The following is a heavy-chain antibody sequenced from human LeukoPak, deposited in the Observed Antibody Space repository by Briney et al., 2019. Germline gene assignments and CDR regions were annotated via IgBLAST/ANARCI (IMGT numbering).Heavy chain of an antibody. CDR3: ARFSTVTAVPY. CDR1: GGSIRSSSYY. D-gene: IGHD4-17*01. V-gene: IGHV4-39*07. CDR2: IYYSGST. Sequence: SETLSLTCTVSGGSIRSSSYYWGWIRQPPGKGLEWIGSIYYSGSTYYNPSLKSRVTISADTSKNQFSLRLNSVTAADTAVYYCARFSTVTAVPYWGQGTLVTVSS. J-gene: IGHJ4*02.